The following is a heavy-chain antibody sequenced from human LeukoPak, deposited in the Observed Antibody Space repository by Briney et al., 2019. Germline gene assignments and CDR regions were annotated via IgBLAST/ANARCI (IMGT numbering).Heavy chain of an antibody. CDR3: ARRKDSSGYFGRMGWFDP. CDR1: GGSFSGYY. V-gene: IGHV4-34*01. D-gene: IGHD3-22*01. Sequence: TSETLSLTCAVYGGSFSGYYWSWIRQPPGKGLEWMGEINHRGSTNYNPSLKSRVTISVDTSKNQFSLKLSSVTAADTAVYYCARRKDSSGYFGRMGWFDPWGQGILVAVSS. CDR2: INHRGST. J-gene: IGHJ5*02.